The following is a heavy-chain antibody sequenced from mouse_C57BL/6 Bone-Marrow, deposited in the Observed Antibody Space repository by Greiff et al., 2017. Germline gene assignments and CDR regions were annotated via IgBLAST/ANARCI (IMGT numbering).Heavy chain of an antibody. D-gene: IGHD4-1*02. CDR2: IDPETGGT. CDR3: TSTGTRRGYFDY. Sequence: QVQLQQSGAELVRPGASVTLSCKASGYTFTDYEMHWVKQTPVHGLEWIGAIDPETGGTDYNQKFKGKAILTADKSSSTAYMQLRSLTSEDSAVYYCTSTGTRRGYFDYWGQGTTLTVSS. V-gene: IGHV1-15*01. J-gene: IGHJ2*01. CDR1: GYTFTDYE.